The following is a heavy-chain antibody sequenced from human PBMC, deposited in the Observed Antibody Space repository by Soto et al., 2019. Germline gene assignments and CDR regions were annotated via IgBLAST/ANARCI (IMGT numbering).Heavy chain of an antibody. Sequence: SVKVSCKASGGTFSSYAISWVRQAPGQGLEWMGGIIPIFGTANYAQKFQGRVTITADESTSTAYMELSSLRSEDTAVYYCARDSSTIFGVVIPNWFDPWGQGTLVTVSS. CDR2: IIPIFGTA. J-gene: IGHJ5*02. CDR3: ARDSSTIFGVVIPNWFDP. CDR1: GGTFSSYA. V-gene: IGHV1-69*13. D-gene: IGHD3-3*01.